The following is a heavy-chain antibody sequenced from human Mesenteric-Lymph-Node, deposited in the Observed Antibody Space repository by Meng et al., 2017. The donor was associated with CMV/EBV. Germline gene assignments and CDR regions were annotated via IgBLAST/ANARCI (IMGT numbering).Heavy chain of an antibody. Sequence: GEALKISCAASGFAFSTYAMSWVRQAPGKGLEWVSVIYSGGSSTYYADSVKGRFTISRDNSKNTLYLQMNSLRAEDTAVYYCASTPIPSYCSGGSCLYYYYGMDVWGQGTTVTVSS. D-gene: IGHD2-15*01. J-gene: IGHJ6*02. CDR3: ASTPIPSYCSGGSCLYYYYGMDV. V-gene: IGHV3-23*03. CDR1: GFAFSTYA. CDR2: IYSGGSST.